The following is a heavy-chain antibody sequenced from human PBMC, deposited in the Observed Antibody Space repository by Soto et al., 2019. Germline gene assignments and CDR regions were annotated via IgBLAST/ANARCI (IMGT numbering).Heavy chain of an antibody. CDR3: ARDLGYYDSSGYFDY. D-gene: IGHD3-22*01. V-gene: IGHV3-48*01. CDR1: GFTFSSYA. J-gene: IGHJ4*02. CDR2: ISSSGDII. Sequence: GGSLRLSCAASGFTFSSYAMYWVRQAPGKGLGWVSYISSSGDIIYYADSVKGRFTISRDNAKNSLYLQMNSLRAEDTAVYYCARDLGYYDSSGYFDYWGQGTLVTVSS.